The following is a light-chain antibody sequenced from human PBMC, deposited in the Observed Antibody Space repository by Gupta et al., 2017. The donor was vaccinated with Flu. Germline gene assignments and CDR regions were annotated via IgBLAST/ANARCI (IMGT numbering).Light chain of an antibody. CDR2: VTS. Sequence: DIQMTQSPSTLAASVGDRVTITCRASQNIRTWLAWYQQKPGTAPKLLIYVTSTLELGVPSRFSGSGSGTEFTLTISGLQPDDFATYYCHQDDTYPGTFGQGTKVEIK. CDR1: QNIRTW. CDR3: HQDDTYPGT. J-gene: IGKJ1*01. V-gene: IGKV1-5*03.